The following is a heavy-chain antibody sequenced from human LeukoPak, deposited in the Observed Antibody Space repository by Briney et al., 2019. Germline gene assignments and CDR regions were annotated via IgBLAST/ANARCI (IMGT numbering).Heavy chain of an antibody. CDR2: IKQDGSEK. Sequence: PGGSLRLSCAASGFTFSSYWMSWVRQAPGKGLEWVANIKQDGSEKYYVDSVKGRFTISRDNAKNSLYLQMNSLRAEDTAVYYCASSLVYYYYYMDVWGKGTTVTVSS. D-gene: IGHD3-16*01. V-gene: IGHV3-7*01. J-gene: IGHJ6*03. CDR1: GFTFSSYW. CDR3: ASSLVYYYYYMDV.